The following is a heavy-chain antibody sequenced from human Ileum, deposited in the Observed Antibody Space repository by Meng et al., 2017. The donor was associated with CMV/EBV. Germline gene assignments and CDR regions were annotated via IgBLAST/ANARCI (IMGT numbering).Heavy chain of an antibody. V-gene: IGHV3-43*01. D-gene: IGHD6-19*01. CDR2: ISWSGGST. Sequence: CAASGLIFAAYTMHWVRQAPGKGLEWVSLISWSGGSTYYADSVKGRFTISRDNSKNSLYLQMNSLRTEDTAFYYCAKGVTVAGTWLDYWGQGTLVTVSS. J-gene: IGHJ4*02. CDR3: AKGVTVAGTWLDY. CDR1: GLIFAAYT.